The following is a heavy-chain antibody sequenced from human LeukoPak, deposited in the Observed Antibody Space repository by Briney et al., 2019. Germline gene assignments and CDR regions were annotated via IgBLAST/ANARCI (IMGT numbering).Heavy chain of an antibody. CDR2: ISTTSSYI. Sequence: GGSLRLSCAASGFTVSSNYMSWVRQAPGKGLEWVSSISTTSSYIYYADSVKGRFTISRDNAKDSLYLQMNSLRAEDTAVYYCATAYSNYGYCLDYWGQGSLVTVSS. J-gene: IGHJ4*02. V-gene: IGHV3-21*01. D-gene: IGHD3-10*01. CDR1: GFTVSSNY. CDR3: ATAYSNYGYCLDY.